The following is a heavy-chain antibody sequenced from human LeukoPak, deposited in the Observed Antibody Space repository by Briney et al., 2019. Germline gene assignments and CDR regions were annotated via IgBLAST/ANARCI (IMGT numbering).Heavy chain of an antibody. J-gene: IGHJ6*03. CDR2: IYSGGST. CDR3: RGSRYYYYYMDV. CDR1: GFTFSSYS. Sequence: GGSLRLSWAASGFTFSSYSMNWVRQAPGKGLEWVSVIYSGGSTYYADSVKGRFTISRDNSKNTLYLQMNSLRAGDTAVYYCRGSRYYYYYMDVWGKGTTVTVSS. V-gene: IGHV3-66*02. D-gene: IGHD3-16*01.